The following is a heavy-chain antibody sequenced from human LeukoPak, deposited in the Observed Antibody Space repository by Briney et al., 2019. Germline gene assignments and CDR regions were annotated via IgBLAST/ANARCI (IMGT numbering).Heavy chain of an antibody. CDR2: ISSSSTYI. D-gene: IGHD6-13*01. J-gene: IGHJ1*01. CDR1: GFTFSSYS. CDR3: ARDAYSSSWSLYFQH. Sequence: GGSLRLSCAASGFTFSSYSMNWVHQAPGKGLEWVSSISSSSTYIYYADSVEGRFTISRDNAKNSLYLQMNSLRAEDTAVYYCARDAYSSSWSLYFQHWGQGTLVTVSS. V-gene: IGHV3-21*01.